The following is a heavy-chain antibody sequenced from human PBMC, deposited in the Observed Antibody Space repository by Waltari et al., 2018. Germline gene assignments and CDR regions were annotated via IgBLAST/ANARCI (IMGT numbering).Heavy chain of an antibody. V-gene: IGHV3-72*01. CDR1: GFTFSDHY. J-gene: IGHJ4*02. CDR3: ARVSVSGAYYFDY. D-gene: IGHD3-10*01. CDR2: TRNKAKSYTT. Sequence: VQLVESGGGLVQPGGSLRLSCAASGFTFSDHYMDWIRQASGKGLEWVGRTRNKAKSYTTDEAPSVKCRFTISRDESKNSLYLQMNNLKTEDTAVYYCARVSVSGAYYFDYWGQGTLVSVSS.